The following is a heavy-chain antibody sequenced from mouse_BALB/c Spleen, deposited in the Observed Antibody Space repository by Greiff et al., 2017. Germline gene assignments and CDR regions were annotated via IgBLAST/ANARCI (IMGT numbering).Heavy chain of an antibody. V-gene: IGHV1-4*01. CDR3: ARSDYYGSSYLYYYAMDY. D-gene: IGHD1-1*01. CDR2: INPSTGYT. J-gene: IGHJ4*01. Sequence: VQLQQSGAELARPGASVKMSCKASGYTFTSYTMHWVKQRPGQGLEWIGYINPSTGYTEYNQKFKDKATLTADKSSSTAYMQLSSLTSEDSAVYYCARSDYYGSSYLYYYAMDYWGQGTSVTVSS. CDR1: GYTFTSYT.